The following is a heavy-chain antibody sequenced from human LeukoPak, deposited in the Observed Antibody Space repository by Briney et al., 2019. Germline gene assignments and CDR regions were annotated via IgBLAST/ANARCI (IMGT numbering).Heavy chain of an antibody. CDR3: ARADSSSSTDAFDI. V-gene: IGHV1-69*05. CDR2: IFPIFGTA. D-gene: IGHD6-13*01. Sequence: ASVKVSCKPSGGTFSSYAISWVRQAPGQGREWMGGIFPIFGTANYAQKFQGRLKITTDESTITAYMQLSSLRSEHTAVYYSARADSSSSTDAFDIWGQGTMVTVSS. J-gene: IGHJ3*02. CDR1: GGTFSSYA.